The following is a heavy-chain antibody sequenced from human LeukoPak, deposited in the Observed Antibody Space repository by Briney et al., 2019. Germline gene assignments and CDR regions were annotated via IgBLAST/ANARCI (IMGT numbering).Heavy chain of an antibody. CDR2: ISGNGGRT. J-gene: IGHJ4*02. D-gene: IGHD1-26*01. CDR1: GFTFNNYA. V-gene: IGHV3-23*01. CDR3: ARGARYSGSYYDY. Sequence: GGSLRLSCAASGFTFNNYAMSWVRQAPGKGLEWVAAISGNGGRTNYADSVKGRFTISRDNAKNSLYLQMNSLRAEDTAVYYCARGARYSGSYYDYWGQGTLVTVSS.